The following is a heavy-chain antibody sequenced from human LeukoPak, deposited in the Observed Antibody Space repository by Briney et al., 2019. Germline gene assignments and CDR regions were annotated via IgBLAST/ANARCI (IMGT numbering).Heavy chain of an antibody. CDR3: AKRGYSYGYFDY. CDR1: GGSISTSSYY. D-gene: IGHD5-18*01. CDR2: IFYSGST. V-gene: IGHV4-39*07. J-gene: IGHJ4*02. Sequence: SETLSLTCTVSGGSISTSSYYWGWIRQPPGKGLEWIGNIFYSGSTYYSPSLRSRVTISLDTSRNQFSLKLNSVTAADTAVYYCAKRGYSYGYFDYWGQGTLVTVYS.